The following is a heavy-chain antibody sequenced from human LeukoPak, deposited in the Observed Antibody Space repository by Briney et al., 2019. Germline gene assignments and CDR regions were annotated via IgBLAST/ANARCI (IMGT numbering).Heavy chain of an antibody. V-gene: IGHV3-23*01. J-gene: IGHJ4*02. Sequence: TGGSLRLSCAASGFTFSSYAMSWVRQAPGKGLEWVSAISGSGGSTYYADSVKGRFTISRDNSKNTLYPQMNSLRAEDTAVYYCARRGTWIQLVDYWGQGTLVTVSS. CDR2: ISGSGGST. CDR3: ARRGTWIQLVDY. D-gene: IGHD5-18*01. CDR1: GFTFSSYA.